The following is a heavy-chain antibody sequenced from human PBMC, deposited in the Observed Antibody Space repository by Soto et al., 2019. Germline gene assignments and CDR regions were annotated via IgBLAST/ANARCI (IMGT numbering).Heavy chain of an antibody. J-gene: IGHJ4*02. CDR2: ISSTTNYI. CDR1: GFTFTRYS. Sequence: LSCAASGFTFTRYSMNWARQAPGKGLEWVSSISSTTNYIYYADSMKGRFTVSRDNAKNSVYLEMNSLSAEDTALYYCARESEDLTSNFDYWGQGTLVTVSS. CDR3: ARESEDLTSNFDY. V-gene: IGHV3-21*01.